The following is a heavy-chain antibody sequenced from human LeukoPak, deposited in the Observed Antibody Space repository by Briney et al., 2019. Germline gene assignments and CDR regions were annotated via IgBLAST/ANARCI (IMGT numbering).Heavy chain of an antibody. Sequence: PGGSLRLSCAASGFTFSNAWMSWVRQAPGKGLEWVGRIKSKTDGGTTDYAAPVKGRFTISRDDSKNTLYLQMNSLKTEDTAVYYCAKGGDDYGGDWDYWGQGTLVTVSS. CDR3: AKGGDDYGGDWDY. CDR1: GFTFSNAW. CDR2: IKSKTDGGTT. J-gene: IGHJ4*02. V-gene: IGHV3-15*01. D-gene: IGHD4-23*01.